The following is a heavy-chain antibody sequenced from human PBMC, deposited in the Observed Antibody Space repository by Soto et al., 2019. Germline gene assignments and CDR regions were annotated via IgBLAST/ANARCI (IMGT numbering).Heavy chain of an antibody. J-gene: IGHJ5*02. CDR1: GGTFSSYT. CDR3: ARDIHYVVVPAAIGWFDP. CDR2: IIPILGIA. Sequence: SVKVSCKASGGTFSSYTISWVRQAPGQGLEWMGRIIPILGIANYAQKFQGRVTITADKSTSTAYMELSSLRSEDTAVYYCARDIHYVVVPAAIGWFDPWGQGTLVTVSS. D-gene: IGHD2-2*01. V-gene: IGHV1-69*04.